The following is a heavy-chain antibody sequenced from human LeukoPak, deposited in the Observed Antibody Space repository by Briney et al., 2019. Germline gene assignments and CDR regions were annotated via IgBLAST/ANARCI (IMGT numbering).Heavy chain of an antibody. J-gene: IGHJ4*02. D-gene: IGHD4-23*01. CDR3: AKVQTTVVSPPDS. CDR1: GFTFSSYA. V-gene: IGHV3-23*01. Sequence: PGGSLRLSCAASGFTFSSYAMSWVRQAPGKGLEWVSTISATGGSTFYADPVKGRFTISRDNSKDTLYLQINSLRAEDTAVYFCAKVQTTVVSPPDSWGQGTLVTVSS. CDR2: ISATGGST.